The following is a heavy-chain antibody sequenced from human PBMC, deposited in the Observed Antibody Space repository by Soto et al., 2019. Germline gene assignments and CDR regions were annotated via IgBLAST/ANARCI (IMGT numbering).Heavy chain of an antibody. V-gene: IGHV1-69*13. CDR3: ARVSPTVVNNWFDP. D-gene: IGHD4-17*01. CDR1: GGTFSSYA. CDR2: IIPIFGTA. Sequence: ASVKVSCKASGGTFSSYAISWVRQAPGQGLEWMGGIIPIFGTANYAQKFQGSVTITADESTSTAYMELSSLRSEDTAVYYCARVSPTVVNNWFDPWGQGTLVTVSS. J-gene: IGHJ5*02.